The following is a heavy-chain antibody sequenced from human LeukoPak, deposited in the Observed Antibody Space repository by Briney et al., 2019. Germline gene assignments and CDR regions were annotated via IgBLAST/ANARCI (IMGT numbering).Heavy chain of an antibody. CDR3: ARGLYYYDSNGRTPYDY. V-gene: IGHV1-8*01. J-gene: IGHJ4*02. D-gene: IGHD3-22*01. Sequence: ASVKVSCKASGYTFISYDINWVRQATGQGLEWMGWMNPNSGITGYAQKCQGRVSMTRNTSISTAYMELSSLRSEDTAVYYCARGLYYYDSNGRTPYDYWGQGTLVTVSS. CDR1: GYTFISYD. CDR2: MNPNSGIT.